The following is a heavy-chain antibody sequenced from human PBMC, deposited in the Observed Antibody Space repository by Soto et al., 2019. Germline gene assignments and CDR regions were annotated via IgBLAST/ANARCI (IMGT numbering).Heavy chain of an antibody. CDR1: GGTFSNYA. Sequence: ASVKVSCKASGGTFSNYAINWVRQAPGQGLEWMGGIIPVFGTVNYAQKFLYRVTIAADDSTSTASMELSSLRSEDTAVYYCARDHRSQLPGYGMDVWGQGTTVTVSS. J-gene: IGHJ6*02. CDR3: ARDHRSQLPGYGMDV. CDR2: IIPVFGTV. D-gene: IGHD2-2*01. V-gene: IGHV1-69*13.